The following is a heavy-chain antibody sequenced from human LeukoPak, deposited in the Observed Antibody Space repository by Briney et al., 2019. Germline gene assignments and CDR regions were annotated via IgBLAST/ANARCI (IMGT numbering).Heavy chain of an antibody. CDR1: GGTFSSYA. D-gene: IGHD2-15*01. CDR2: IIPIFGTA. V-gene: IGHV1-69*05. J-gene: IGHJ5*02. CDR3: ARDPQSLGYCSGGSCHGGFDP. Sequence: ASVKVPCKASGGTFSSYAISWVRQAPGQGLEWMGRIIPIFGTANYAQKFQGRVTITTDESTSTAYMELSSLRSEDTAVYYCARDPQSLGYCSGGSCHGGFDPWGQGTLVTVSS.